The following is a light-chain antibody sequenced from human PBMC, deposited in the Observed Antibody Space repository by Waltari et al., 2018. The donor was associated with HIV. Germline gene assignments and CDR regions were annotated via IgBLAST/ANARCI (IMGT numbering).Light chain of an antibody. Sequence: QSALTQPASVSGSPGQSITISCTGTSSDVGGYNYVSWYQQHPGKAAKLMIYDVSNRPSGVSNRFSGSKSGNTAARTISGLQAEDEADYYCSSYTSSSSLLVFGGGTKLTVL. CDR3: SSYTSSSSLLV. CDR2: DVS. CDR1: SSDVGGYNY. J-gene: IGLJ3*02. V-gene: IGLV2-14*03.